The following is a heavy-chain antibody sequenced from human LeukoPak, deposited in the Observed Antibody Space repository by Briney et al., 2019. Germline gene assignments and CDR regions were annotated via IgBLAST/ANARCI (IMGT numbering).Heavy chain of an antibody. CDR1: GFTFNTYS. J-gene: IGHJ4*02. CDR2: ISSSSNYI. Sequence: SGGSLRLSCTASGFTFNTYSMNWVRQVPGKGLEWVSSISSSSNYIYYADSVKGRFTISRDNAKNSLYLQMNSLRAEDTALYYCAREFGMGVILDWGQGTLVTVSS. CDR3: AREFGMGVILD. D-gene: IGHD3-16*01. V-gene: IGHV3-21*01.